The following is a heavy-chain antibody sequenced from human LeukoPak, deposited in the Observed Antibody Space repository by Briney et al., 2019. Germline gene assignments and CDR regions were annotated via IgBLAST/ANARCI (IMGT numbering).Heavy chain of an antibody. V-gene: IGHV3-23*01. J-gene: IGHJ4*02. CDR1: GFNFSSYA. CDR2: ISGSGGGT. Sequence: PGGSLRLSCAASGFNFSSYAMSWVRQAPGKGLKWVSTISGSGGGTFYADSEKGRITISRDNSKNTLYLQMNSLRAEDTAVYYCAKLGGNSRYFDYWGQGTLVTVSS. CDR3: AKLGGNSRYFDY. D-gene: IGHD4-23*01.